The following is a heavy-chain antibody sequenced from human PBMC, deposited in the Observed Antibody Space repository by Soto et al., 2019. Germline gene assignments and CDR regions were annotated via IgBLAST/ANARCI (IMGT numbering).Heavy chain of an antibody. CDR3: ARRDSGGFFRFFDS. V-gene: IGHV1-69*06. Sequence: QVQLVQSGTEVKKPGSSVKVSCKTSGGSLSTNPISWVRQAPGQGLEWMGGTGSGTGPGNHAQKFQGRLTVTADKSTGTVYMEVTNLSSEDTAVYYCARRDSGGFFRFFDSWGQGTLVTVSS. D-gene: IGHD2-15*01. CDR1: GGSLSTNP. CDR2: TGSGTGPG. J-gene: IGHJ4*02.